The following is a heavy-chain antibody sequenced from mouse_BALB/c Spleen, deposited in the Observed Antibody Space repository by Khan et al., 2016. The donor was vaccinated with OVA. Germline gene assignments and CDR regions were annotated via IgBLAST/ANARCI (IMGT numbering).Heavy chain of an antibody. J-gene: IGHJ3*01. CDR2: IDPSNSET. D-gene: IGHD2-14*01. CDR3: ARSGYAAFAD. Sequence: QVQLQQSGPELMRPGTSVKMSCKASGYTFSSYWMNWVKQLPGPGLEWIGMIDPSNSETNLNQKFTDKATLSEDRSSNTAYMTLSSLTSEDSAVYDCARSGYAAFADWGQGTLVTVSA. CDR1: GYTFSSYW. V-gene: IGHV1-59*01.